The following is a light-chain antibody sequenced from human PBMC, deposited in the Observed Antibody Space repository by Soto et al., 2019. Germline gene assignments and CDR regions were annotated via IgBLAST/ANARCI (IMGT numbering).Light chain of an antibody. CDR2: EVS. CDR1: SSDVGGYDY. J-gene: IGLJ2*01. CDR3: SSYTTTSALV. V-gene: IGLV2-14*01. Sequence: HSALTQPASVSGSPGQSITISCTGTSSDVGGYDYVSWYQHHPGKVPKLIIYEVSKRPSGVSHRFSGSKSGNTASLTISGLQTEDEADYYCSSYTTTSALVFGGGTKLTVL.